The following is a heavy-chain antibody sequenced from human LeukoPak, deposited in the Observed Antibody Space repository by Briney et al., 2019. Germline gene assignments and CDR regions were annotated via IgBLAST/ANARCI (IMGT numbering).Heavy chain of an antibody. Sequence: PGASLRPSRAASGFTFSNHYTRWIRQARGKGLEWVSFISSSGNPIYYADPVKRRFTISRDNNKKSLYLQMNSLRAEDAAVYYCARVSPYAALDYWGQGTLVTVSS. CDR1: GFTFSNHY. V-gene: IGHV3-11*01. J-gene: IGHJ4*02. D-gene: IGHD4-17*01. CDR2: ISSSGNPI. CDR3: ARVSPYAALDY.